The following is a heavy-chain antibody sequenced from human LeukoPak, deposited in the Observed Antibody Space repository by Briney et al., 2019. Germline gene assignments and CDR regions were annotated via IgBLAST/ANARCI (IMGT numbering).Heavy chain of an antibody. CDR2: MNPNSGNT. CDR3: ARDREWLRCRGPFDY. CDR1: GYTFTSYD. Sequence: ASVKVSCKASGYTFTSYDINWVRQATGQGLEWMGWMNPNSGNTGYAQKFQGRVTMTRDTSISTAYMELSRLRSDDTAVYYCARDREWLRCRGPFDYWGQGTLVTVSS. V-gene: IGHV1-8*01. D-gene: IGHD5-12*01. J-gene: IGHJ4*02.